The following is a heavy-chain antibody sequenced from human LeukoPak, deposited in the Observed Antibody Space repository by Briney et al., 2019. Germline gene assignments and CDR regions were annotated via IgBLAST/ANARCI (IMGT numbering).Heavy chain of an antibody. Sequence: GGSLRLSCAASGFTITNYAMTWVRQAPGKGLEWVSTLSDSGDSTYYATAVRGRFTVSRDNSQNTVFLQMNSLRAEDTALYYCAKQTYSGWSSSFDFWGQGILVTVSS. D-gene: IGHD6-19*01. CDR1: GFTITNYA. J-gene: IGHJ4*02. CDR2: LSDSGDST. V-gene: IGHV3-23*01. CDR3: AKQTYSGWSSSFDF.